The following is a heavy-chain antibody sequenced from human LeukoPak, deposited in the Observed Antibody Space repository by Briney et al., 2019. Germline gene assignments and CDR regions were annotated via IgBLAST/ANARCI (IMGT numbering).Heavy chain of an antibody. CDR2: ISSSSSYI. D-gene: IGHD3-10*01. V-gene: IGHV3-21*01. CDR1: GFTFSSYS. CDR3: ARTMDLPLGYFDY. J-gene: IGHJ4*02. Sequence: GGSLRLSCAASGFTFSSYSMNWVRQAPGKGLEWVSSISSSSSYIYYADSVKGRFTISRDNAKNSLYLQMNSLRAEDTAVYYCARTMDLPLGYFDYWGQGTLVTVSS.